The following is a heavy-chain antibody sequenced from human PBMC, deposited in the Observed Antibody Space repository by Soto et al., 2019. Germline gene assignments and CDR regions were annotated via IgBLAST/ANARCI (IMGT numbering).Heavy chain of an antibody. V-gene: IGHV5-51*01. Sequence: PGESLKISCKGSGYSFTSYWIGWVRQMPGKGLEWMGIIYPGDSDTRYSPSFQGQVTISADKSISTAYLQWSSLKAPDTAMYYCARNYYGSGSYSLPYYGMDVWGQGTTVTVSS. CDR1: GYSFTSYW. CDR2: IYPGDSDT. CDR3: ARNYYGSGSYSLPYYGMDV. D-gene: IGHD3-10*01. J-gene: IGHJ6*02.